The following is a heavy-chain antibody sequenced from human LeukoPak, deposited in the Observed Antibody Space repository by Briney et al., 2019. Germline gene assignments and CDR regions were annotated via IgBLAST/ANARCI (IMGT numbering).Heavy chain of an antibody. V-gene: IGHV3-53*01. CDR1: GFTVSGNY. CDR3: ARDCSGGACYSVFDY. CDR2: MYASGTT. J-gene: IGHJ4*02. D-gene: IGHD2-15*01. Sequence: PGGSLRLSCAVSGFTVSGNYMSWVRQAPGKGLEWVSIMYASGTTDYADSVKGRFTISRDNSKNTLYLQMNSLRAEDTAFYYCARDCSGGACYSVFDYWGQGTLVTVSS.